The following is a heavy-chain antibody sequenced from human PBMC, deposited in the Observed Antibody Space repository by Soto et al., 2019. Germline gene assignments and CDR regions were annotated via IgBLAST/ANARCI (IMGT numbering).Heavy chain of an antibody. CDR2: IWYDGSNK. Sequence: QVQLVESGGGVVQPGRSLRLSCAASGFTFSSYGMHWVRQAPGKGLEWVAVIWYDGSNKYYADSVKGRFTISRDNSKNTLYLQMNSLRAEDTAVYYCARDTVGGGHCVDYWGQGTLVTVSS. V-gene: IGHV3-33*01. D-gene: IGHD3-16*01. J-gene: IGHJ4*02. CDR3: ARDTVGGGHCVDY. CDR1: GFTFSSYG.